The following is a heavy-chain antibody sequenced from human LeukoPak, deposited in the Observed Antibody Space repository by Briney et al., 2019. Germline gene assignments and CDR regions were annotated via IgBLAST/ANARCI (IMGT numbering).Heavy chain of an antibody. V-gene: IGHV1-8*01. CDR1: GYTFTNYD. CDR2: MNPNSGNT. D-gene: IGHD4-17*01. J-gene: IGHJ5*02. CDR3: ARPKMTTVTRNWFDP. Sequence: ASVKVSCKASGYTFTNYDINWVRQATGQGLEWMGWMNPNSGNTGYAQKFQGRVTMTRNTSISTAYMELSSLRSEDTAVYYCARPKMTTVTRNWFDPWGQGTLVTVSS.